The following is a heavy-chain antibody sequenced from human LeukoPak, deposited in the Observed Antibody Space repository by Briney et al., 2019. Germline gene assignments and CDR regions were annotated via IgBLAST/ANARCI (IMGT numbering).Heavy chain of an antibody. J-gene: IGHJ6*03. Sequence: GRSLRLSCAASGFTFSSYAMHWVRQAPGKGLEWVAVISYDGSNKYYADSVKGRFTISRDNSKNTLYLQMNSLRAEDTAVYYCARDRQPLSITIFGVVLNMDVWGKGTTVTVSS. V-gene: IGHV3-30*01. CDR2: ISYDGSNK. CDR1: GFTFSSYA. CDR3: ARDRQPLSITIFGVVLNMDV. D-gene: IGHD3-3*01.